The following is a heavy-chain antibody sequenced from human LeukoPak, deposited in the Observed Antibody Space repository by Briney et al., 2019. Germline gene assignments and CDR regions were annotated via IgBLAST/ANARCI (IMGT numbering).Heavy chain of an antibody. V-gene: IGHV5-51*01. CDR2: IYPGDSDT. CDR1: GYSFTSYW. CDR3: ARLATGIAVAGIVSGSFDI. Sequence: GESLKISCKGSGYSFTSYWIGWVRQMPGKGLEWMGIIYPGDSDTRYSPSFQGQVTISADTSISTAYLQWSSLKASDTAMYYCARLATGIAVAGIVSGSFDIWGQGTMVTVSS. D-gene: IGHD6-19*01. J-gene: IGHJ3*02.